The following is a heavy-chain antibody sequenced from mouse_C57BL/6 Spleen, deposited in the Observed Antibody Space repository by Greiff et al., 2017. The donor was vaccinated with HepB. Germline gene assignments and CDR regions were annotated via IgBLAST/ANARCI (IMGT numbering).Heavy chain of an antibody. Sequence: VQLQQPGAELVRPGTSVKLSCKASGYTFTSYWMHWVKQRPGQGLEWIGVIDPSDSYTNYNQKFKGKATLTVDTSSSTAYMQLSSLTSEDSAVYYCARRLLRYYFDYWGQGTTLTVSS. CDR1: GYTFTSYW. CDR3: ARRLLRYYFDY. V-gene: IGHV1-59*01. D-gene: IGHD1-1*01. J-gene: IGHJ2*01. CDR2: IDPSDSYT.